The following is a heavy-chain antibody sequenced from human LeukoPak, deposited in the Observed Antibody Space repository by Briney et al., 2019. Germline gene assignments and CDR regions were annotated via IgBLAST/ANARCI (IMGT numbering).Heavy chain of an antibody. D-gene: IGHD6-13*01. CDR2: ISSSSSYI. CDR1: GFTFSSYS. J-gene: IGHJ4*02. Sequence: GGSLRLSCAASGFTFSSYSMNWVRQAPGKGLEWVSSISSSSSYIYYADSVKGRFTISRDNAKNSLYLQMNSLRAEDTAVYYCAREGLREQQLVPVDYWGQGTLVTVSS. V-gene: IGHV3-21*01. CDR3: AREGLREQQLVPVDY.